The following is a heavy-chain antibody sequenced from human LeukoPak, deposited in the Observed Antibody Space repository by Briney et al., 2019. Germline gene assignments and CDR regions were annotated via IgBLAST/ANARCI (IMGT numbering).Heavy chain of an antibody. V-gene: IGHV4-61*01. CDR1: GGSVSSGSYY. CDR3: ARDIY. CDR2: IYYSGST. J-gene: IGHJ4*02. Sequence: SETLSLTCTVSGGSVSSGSYYWSWTRQPPGKGLEWIGYIYYSGSTNYNPSLKSRVTISVDTSKNQFSLKLSSVTAADTALYYCARDIYWGQGTLVTVSS.